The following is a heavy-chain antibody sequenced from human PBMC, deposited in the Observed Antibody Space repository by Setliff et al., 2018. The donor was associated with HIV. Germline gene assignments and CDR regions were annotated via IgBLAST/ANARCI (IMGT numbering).Heavy chain of an antibody. CDR2: INHSGST. V-gene: IGHV4-34*01. J-gene: IGHJ4*02. Sequence: PSETLSLTCAVYGGSFSGYYWSWIRQPPGKGLEWIGEINHSGSTNYNPSLKSRVTISVDKSKNQFSLRLSSVTAADTAVYYCAAWGRRYSYAPYFFDSWGQGTLVTVSS. D-gene: IGHD5-18*01. CDR1: GGSFSGYY. CDR3: AAWGRRYSYAPYFFDS.